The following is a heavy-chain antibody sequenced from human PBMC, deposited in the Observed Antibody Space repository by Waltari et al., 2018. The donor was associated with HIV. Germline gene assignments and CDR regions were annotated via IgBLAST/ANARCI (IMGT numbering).Heavy chain of an antibody. V-gene: IGHV1-46*01. Sequence: QEHLAQSEAEAKKLGAAVRVSWRASGHTFTTYYMHSVRPAPGQGLVWMGIIKPSGGSTSYAQKFQGRVTMTRDTSTSTVYMELSSLRSEDTAVYYCARDFITGDRDPDRFQHWGQGTLVTVSS. CDR3: ARDFITGDRDPDRFQH. D-gene: IGHD3-22*01. J-gene: IGHJ1*01. CDR1: GHTFTTYY. CDR2: IKPSGGST.